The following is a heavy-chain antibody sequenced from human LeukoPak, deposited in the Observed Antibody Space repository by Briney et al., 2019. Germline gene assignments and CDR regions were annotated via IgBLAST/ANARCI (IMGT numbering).Heavy chain of an antibody. CDR2: ISSSSSYI. J-gene: IGHJ4*02. CDR1: GFTFSSYS. V-gene: IGHV3-21*04. CDR3: AKDQGWLQLGEFDY. D-gene: IGHD5-24*01. Sequence: PGGSLRLSCAASGFTFSSYSMNWVRQAPGKGLEWVSCISSSSSYIYYADSVKGRFTISRDNSKNTLYLQMNSLRAEDTAVYYCAKDQGWLQLGEFDYWGQGTLVTVSS.